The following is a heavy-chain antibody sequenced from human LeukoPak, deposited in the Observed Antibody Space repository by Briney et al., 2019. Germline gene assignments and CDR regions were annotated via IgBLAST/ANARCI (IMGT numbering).Heavy chain of an antibody. CDR2: ISGGSKYK. CDR3: ANAGPSGYKSGFDS. Sequence: GGSLRLSCAVSGITLSNYGMSWVRQAPGKGLEWVSSISGGSKYKYYADSLQGRFTISRDNAKNSLSLQMNSLRDEDTAVYYCANAGPSGYKSGFDSWGQGTLVTVSS. V-gene: IGHV3-21*04. CDR1: GITLSNYG. J-gene: IGHJ5*01. D-gene: IGHD3-3*01.